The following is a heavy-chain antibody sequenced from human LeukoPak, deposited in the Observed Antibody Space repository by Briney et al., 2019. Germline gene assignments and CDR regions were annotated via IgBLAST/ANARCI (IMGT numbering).Heavy chain of an antibody. Sequence: SQTLSLTCTVSGVSISSGSYYWSWIRQPAGKGLEWIGRIYTSGSTNYNPSLKSLVTISVDTSKNQSSLKLSSVTAADTAVYYCARGRYDSSGYSFYYYYMDVWGKGTTVTISS. CDR3: ARGRYDSSGYSFYYYYMDV. D-gene: IGHD3-22*01. J-gene: IGHJ6*03. CDR1: GVSISSGSYY. CDR2: IYTSGST. V-gene: IGHV4-61*02.